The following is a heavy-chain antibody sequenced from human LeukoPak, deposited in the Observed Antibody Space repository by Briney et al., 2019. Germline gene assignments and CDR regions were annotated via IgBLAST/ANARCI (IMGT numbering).Heavy chain of an antibody. Sequence: ASVKVSCKASGYTFTSYGISWVRQAPGRGLEWMGWISAYNGNTNYAQKLQGRVTMTTDTSTSTAYMELRSLRSDDTAVYYCARAQGYYDSINFDYWGQGTLVTVSS. CDR3: ARAQGYYDSINFDY. CDR2: ISAYNGNT. D-gene: IGHD3-22*01. CDR1: GYTFTSYG. J-gene: IGHJ4*02. V-gene: IGHV1-18*01.